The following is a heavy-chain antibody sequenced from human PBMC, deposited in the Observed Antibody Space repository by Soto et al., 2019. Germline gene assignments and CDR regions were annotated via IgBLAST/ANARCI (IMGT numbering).Heavy chain of an antibody. J-gene: IGHJ5*02. CDR3: ARVLRGYSSSLNWFDP. CDR2: IIPIFGTA. Sequence: QVQLVQSGAEVKKPGSSVKVSCKASGGTFSSYAISWVRQAPGQGLEWMGGIIPIFGTANYAQKFQGRVTITADESTSTAYMELSSLRSEDTGVYYCARVLRGYSSSLNWFDPWGQGTLVTVSS. D-gene: IGHD6-13*01. V-gene: IGHV1-69*01. CDR1: GGTFSSYA.